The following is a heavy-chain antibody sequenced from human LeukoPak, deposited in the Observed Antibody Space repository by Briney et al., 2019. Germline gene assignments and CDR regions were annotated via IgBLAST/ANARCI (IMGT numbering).Heavy chain of an antibody. Sequence: GGSLRLSCAGSGFTFSSYAMSWVRQAPGKGLEWVSAINGSYGSTYYADSVKGRFTISRDNSKNMLYLQMNSLRAEDTAIYYCAKETYIVVVPGALFDYWGQGTLVTVSS. V-gene: IGHV3-23*01. CDR3: AKETYIVVVPGALFDY. J-gene: IGHJ4*02. D-gene: IGHD2-2*01. CDR1: GFTFSSYA. CDR2: INGSYGST.